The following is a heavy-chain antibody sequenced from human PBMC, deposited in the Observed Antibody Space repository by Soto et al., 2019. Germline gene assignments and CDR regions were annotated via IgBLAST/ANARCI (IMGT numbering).Heavy chain of an antibody. CDR1: GFSFSNYG. D-gene: IGHD5-12*01. CDR2: ISSDGNNK. V-gene: IGHV3-30*18. J-gene: IGHJ4*02. Sequence: GGSLRLSCAASGFSFSNYGMHCVRQAPGKGLEWVAVISSDGNNKYYVDSVKGRFTISRDNSKNTVYLQMNSLRAEDTAVYYCAKDRGWLQYKGLDYWGQGT. CDR3: AKDRGWLQYKGLDY.